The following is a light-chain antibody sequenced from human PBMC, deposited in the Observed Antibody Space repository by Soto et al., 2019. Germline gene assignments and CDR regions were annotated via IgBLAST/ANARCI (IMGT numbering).Light chain of an antibody. V-gene: IGLV2-14*01. J-gene: IGLJ2*01. CDR2: DVS. Sequence: QSALTQPASVSGSPGQSITISCTGTSSDVGGYNYVSWYQQHPGKAPTLMIYDVSDRPSGVSNRFSGSESGNTASLTISGLQAEDEADDYCSSYTRSSNVVFGGGTKLTVL. CDR3: SSYTRSSNVV. CDR1: SSDVGGYNY.